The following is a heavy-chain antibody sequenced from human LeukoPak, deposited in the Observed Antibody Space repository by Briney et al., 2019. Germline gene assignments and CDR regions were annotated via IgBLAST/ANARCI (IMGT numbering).Heavy chain of an antibody. J-gene: IGHJ6*02. CDR3: ARDPYSSSWSYGMDV. CDR1: GFTFSSYW. V-gene: IGHV3-7*05. Sequence: GGSLRLSCIASGFTFSSYWMSWDRQTPEKGLEWVANIKQDGSEKVYVDSVKGRFTISRDNAENSLYLQMSGLRAEDTAVYHCARDPYSSSWSYGMDVWGQGTTVTVSS. CDR2: IKQDGSEK. D-gene: IGHD6-13*01.